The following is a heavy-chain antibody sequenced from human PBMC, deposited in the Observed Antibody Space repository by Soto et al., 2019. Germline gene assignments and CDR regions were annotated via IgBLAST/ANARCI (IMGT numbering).Heavy chain of an antibody. CDR2: IVVGSGNT. J-gene: IGHJ4*02. V-gene: IGHV1-58*01. CDR3: AARDYGDYRIDY. CDR1: GFTFTSSA. Sequence: ASVKVSCKASGFTFTSSAVQWVRQARGQRLEWIGWIVVGSGNTNYAQKFQERVTITRDMSTSTAYMELSSLRSEDTAVYYCAARDYGDYRIDYWGQGTLVTVSS. D-gene: IGHD4-17*01.